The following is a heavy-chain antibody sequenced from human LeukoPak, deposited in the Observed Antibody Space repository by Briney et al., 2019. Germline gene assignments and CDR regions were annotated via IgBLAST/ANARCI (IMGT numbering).Heavy chain of an antibody. CDR2: IRYDGNNK. J-gene: IGHJ4*02. CDR1: GFTFSNYG. V-gene: IGHV3-30*02. CDR3: VKDNPLDY. Sequence: GGSLRLSCGASGFTFSNYGMLWVRQAPGKGLDWVAFIRYDGNNKLYADSVKGRFTISRDNSKNPLYLHINSLRAEDTAVYYCVKDNPLDYWGQGTLVIVSS. D-gene: IGHD1-14*01.